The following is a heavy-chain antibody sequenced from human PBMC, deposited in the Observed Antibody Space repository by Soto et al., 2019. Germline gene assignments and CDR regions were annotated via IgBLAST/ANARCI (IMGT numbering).Heavy chain of an antibody. CDR3: ARGGSAVVVTDGPDY. Sequence: ASVKVSCKASGYTFTSYYMHWVRQAPGQGLEWMGIISPNGGGRTYAQKFQGRVTMTRDTSTSTVYMELVSLRSEDTAVYYCARGGSAVVVTDGPDYWGQGTLVTVSS. D-gene: IGHD2-21*02. CDR1: GYTFTSYY. J-gene: IGHJ4*02. V-gene: IGHV1-46*01. CDR2: ISPNGGGR.